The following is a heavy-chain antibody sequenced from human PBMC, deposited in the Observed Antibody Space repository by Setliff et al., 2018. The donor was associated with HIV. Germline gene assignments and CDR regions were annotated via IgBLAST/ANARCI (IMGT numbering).Heavy chain of an antibody. Sequence: ASVKVSCKASNYTFTNYAITWVRQAPGQRPDWMGWISAYDGDTKYAQKFHNRLSMTADTSTTTAYMDLRGLTSDDTGVYYCARVGLSAVPFPTVYWGQGTLVTVSS. J-gene: IGHJ4*02. CDR2: ISAYDGDT. CDR3: ARVGLSAVPFPTVY. D-gene: IGHD4-4*01. CDR1: NYTFTNYA. V-gene: IGHV1-18*01.